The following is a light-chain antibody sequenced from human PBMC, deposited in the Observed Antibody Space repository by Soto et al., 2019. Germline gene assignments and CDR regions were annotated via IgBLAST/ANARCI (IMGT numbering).Light chain of an antibody. CDR2: GAS. Sequence: DIQMTQSPSSLSASVGDRVTITCRASQSISNYLNWYQQKPGKAPNLLIYGASSLQSGVPSRFSGSGSGTDITLTISSLQPEDFATYYCQQTYSTPITFGQGTRLEIK. CDR1: QSISNY. CDR3: QQTYSTPIT. V-gene: IGKV1-39*01. J-gene: IGKJ5*01.